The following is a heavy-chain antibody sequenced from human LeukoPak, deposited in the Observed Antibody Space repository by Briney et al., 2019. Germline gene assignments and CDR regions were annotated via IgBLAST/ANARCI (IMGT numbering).Heavy chain of an antibody. D-gene: IGHD5-18*01. CDR2: IYSGGST. V-gene: IGHV3-66*01. CDR1: GFTVSSNY. J-gene: IGHJ4*02. Sequence: GGSLRLSCAASGFTVSSNYMSWVRQAPGKGLEWVSVIYSGGSTYYADSVKGRFTISRDNSKNTLYLRMNSLRAEDTAVYYCARDLVLGGYSYGLDYWGQGTLVTVSS. CDR3: ARDLVLGGYSYGLDY.